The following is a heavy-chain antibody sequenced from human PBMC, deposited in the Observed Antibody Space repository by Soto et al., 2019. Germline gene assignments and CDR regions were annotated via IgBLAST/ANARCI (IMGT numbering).Heavy chain of an antibody. CDR2: ISGSGGST. Sequence: GGSLRLSCAASGFTFSSYSMNWVRQAPGKGLEWVSAISGSGGSTYYADSVKGRFTISRDNAKNSLYLQMNSLRAEDTAVYYCAREYSSWGYNWFDPWGQGTLVTVSS. CDR3: AREYSSWGYNWFDP. J-gene: IGHJ5*02. D-gene: IGHD6-13*01. V-gene: IGHV3-21*01. CDR1: GFTFSSYS.